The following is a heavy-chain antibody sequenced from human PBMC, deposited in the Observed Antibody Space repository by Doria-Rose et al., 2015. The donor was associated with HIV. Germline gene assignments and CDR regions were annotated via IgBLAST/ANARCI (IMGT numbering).Heavy chain of an antibody. CDR2: IISSSEYI. V-gene: IGHV3-21*03. Sequence: VCHAPGTGLEWVSSIISSSEYIYYVDSVQGRFTISRDNAKNSVYLQMNSLRTEDTAVYYCARDHYDSGGYYRDWGQGTLVTVSS. D-gene: IGHD3-22*01. J-gene: IGHJ4*02. CDR3: ARDHYDSGGYYRD.